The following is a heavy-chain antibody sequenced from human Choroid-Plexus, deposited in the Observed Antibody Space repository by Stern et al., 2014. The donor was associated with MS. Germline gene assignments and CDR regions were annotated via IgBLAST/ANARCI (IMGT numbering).Heavy chain of an antibody. CDR2: ISYDGSDK. J-gene: IGHJ4*02. V-gene: IGHV3-30*18. CDR3: AKDRQWSTYFFDY. CDR1: GFTFSNFG. Sequence: VQLVESGGGGAQPGRPLILSCAASGFTFSNFGMHWVRQAPGKGLGWVALISYDGSDKYYADSVKGRFTIFRDNSKNTLYMHMNSLRAEDTAVYYCAKDRQWSTYFFDYWGQGSLVTVSS. D-gene: IGHD2-15*01.